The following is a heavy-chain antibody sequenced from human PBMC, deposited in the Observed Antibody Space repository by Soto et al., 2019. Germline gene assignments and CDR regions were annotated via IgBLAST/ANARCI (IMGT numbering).Heavy chain of an antibody. CDR2: IYSSGNT. CDR1: GGSIRNYF. CDR3: VRDVESPGISGSWGAFDI. Sequence: QVQLQEAGPGLVKPSETLSLICTVSGGSIRNYFWTWIRQPAGKGLEWIGRIYSSGNTVYNASLKSRVTMSIDMSKNQFSLKLSSMTAADTAVYYCVRDVESPGISGSWGAFDIWGQATVVIVSS. J-gene: IGHJ3*02. V-gene: IGHV4-4*07. D-gene: IGHD1-20*01.